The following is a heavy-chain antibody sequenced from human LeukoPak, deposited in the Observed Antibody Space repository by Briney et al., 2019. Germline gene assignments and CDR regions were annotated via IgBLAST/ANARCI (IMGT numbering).Heavy chain of an antibody. V-gene: IGHV1-46*01. CDR2: IDPRGGTT. Sequence: ASVKVSCKASGYTFTSYFMYWVRQAPGQGLEWMGLIDPRGGTTRYAQKFQGRVTMTRDTSTSTVYMELSSLRSEDTAMYYCARDRTHYYDSSGYYSRWEYWGQGTLVTVSS. J-gene: IGHJ4*02. CDR3: ARDRTHYYDSSGYYSRWEY. CDR1: GYTFTSYF. D-gene: IGHD3-22*01.